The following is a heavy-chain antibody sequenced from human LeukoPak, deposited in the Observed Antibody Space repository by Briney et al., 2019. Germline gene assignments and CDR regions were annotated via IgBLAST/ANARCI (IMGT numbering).Heavy chain of an antibody. D-gene: IGHD2-15*01. CDR3: ARGSRGALDDAFDI. CDR1: GGSFSGYF. V-gene: IGHV4-34*01. CDR2: ISHSGST. Sequence: SETLSLACAVYGGSFSGYFWDWIRQPPGKGLEWIGEISHSGSTNYNPSLKSRVTISIDTSRNQFSLKMSSVTAADTAVFYCARGSRGALDDAFDIWGQGTMVTVSS. J-gene: IGHJ3*02.